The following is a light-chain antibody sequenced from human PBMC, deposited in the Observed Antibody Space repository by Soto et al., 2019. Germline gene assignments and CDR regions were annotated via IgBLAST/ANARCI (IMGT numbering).Light chain of an antibody. CDR2: KAS. J-gene: IGKJ1*01. V-gene: IGKV1-5*03. Sequence: DIQMTQSPSTLSASVGDRVTITCRASQSIGEWLAWYQQKPGKAPKLLIYKASTLESGVPSRFRGSGSGTDFALIITSLQPDAFATYYCHQYNSYSPEWTFGQGTKVESK. CDR1: QSIGEW. CDR3: HQYNSYSPEWT.